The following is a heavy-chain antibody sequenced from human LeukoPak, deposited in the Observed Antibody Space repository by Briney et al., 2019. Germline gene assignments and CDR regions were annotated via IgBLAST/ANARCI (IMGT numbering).Heavy chain of an antibody. CDR2: IRYDGSNK. CDR3: AKDREVPARTFDY. V-gene: IGHV3-30*02. D-gene: IGHD2-2*01. Sequence: PGGSLRLSCAASGFTFSSYGMYWARQAPGKGLEWVAFIRYDGSNKKYADSVKGRFTISRDNSKNTLDLQMKSLRAEDTAVYYCAKDREVPARTFDYWGQGTLVTVSS. J-gene: IGHJ4*02. CDR1: GFTFSSYG.